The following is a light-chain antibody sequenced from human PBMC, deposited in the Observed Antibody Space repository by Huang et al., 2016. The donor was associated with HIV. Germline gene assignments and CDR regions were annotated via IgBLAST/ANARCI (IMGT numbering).Light chain of an antibody. CDR1: QSVSSN. Sequence: EIVMTQSPVTLSVSPGERATLSCRASQSVSSNLAWYQQKPGQAPRRLIYGASSRATGIPGRFSGRGTGTEFTLTISGLQSEDSAVYYCQQYNSWPPYTFGQGTKLEIK. J-gene: IGKJ2*01. CDR3: QQYNSWPPYT. CDR2: GAS. V-gene: IGKV3-15*01.